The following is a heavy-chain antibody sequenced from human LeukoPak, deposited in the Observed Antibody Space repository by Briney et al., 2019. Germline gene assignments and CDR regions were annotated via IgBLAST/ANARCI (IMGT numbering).Heavy chain of an antibody. CDR1: GGSFSGYY. CDR2: INHSGST. Sequence: PSETLSLTCAVYGGSFSGYYWSWIRQPPGKGLEWIGEINHSGSTNYNPSLKSRVTISVDTSNNQFSLKLSSVTAADTAVYYCARGDYGDLPFDYWGQGTLVTVSS. D-gene: IGHD4-17*01. CDR3: ARGDYGDLPFDY. J-gene: IGHJ4*02. V-gene: IGHV4-34*01.